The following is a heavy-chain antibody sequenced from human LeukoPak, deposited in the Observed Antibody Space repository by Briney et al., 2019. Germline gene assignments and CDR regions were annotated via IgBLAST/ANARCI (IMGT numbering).Heavy chain of an antibody. Sequence: GGSLRLSCAASGFTVSSNYMSWVRQAPGKGLEWVSVIYSGGSIYYADSVKGRFTISRDNSKNTLYLQMNSLRAEDTAVYYCAREYSSSSGDYWGQGTLVTVSS. J-gene: IGHJ4*02. CDR3: AREYSSSSGDY. D-gene: IGHD6-6*01. CDR1: GFTVSSNY. CDR2: IYSGGSI. V-gene: IGHV3-66*01.